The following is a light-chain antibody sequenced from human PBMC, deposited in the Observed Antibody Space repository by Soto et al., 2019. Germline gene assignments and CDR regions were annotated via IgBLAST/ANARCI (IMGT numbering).Light chain of an antibody. Sequence: DIQLTQSPSFLSASVGDRVAITCRASQGISQYVAWYQQKPGSAPKLLIYTASILQNGVPSRFSGTGSATACTLTLSSLQPEDLATYHRQHVNSYPLTLVGGTQPEIK. CDR1: QGISQY. CDR3: QHVNSYPLT. J-gene: IGKJ4*01. CDR2: TAS. V-gene: IGKV1-9*01.